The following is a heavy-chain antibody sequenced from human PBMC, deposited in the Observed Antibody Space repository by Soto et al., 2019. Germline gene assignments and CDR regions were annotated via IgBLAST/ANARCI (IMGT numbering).Heavy chain of an antibody. Sequence: GGSLRLSCSASGFTFSSYAMHWVRQAPGKGLEYVSAISSDGGSTYYADSVKGRFTISRDNSKNMLYLQMSSLRVEDTAVYYCVKGAFHYGMDVWGQGSTVTVS. J-gene: IGHJ6*02. CDR3: VKGAFHYGMDV. V-gene: IGHV3-64D*06. CDR2: ISSDGGST. CDR1: GFTFSSYA. D-gene: IGHD3-3*02.